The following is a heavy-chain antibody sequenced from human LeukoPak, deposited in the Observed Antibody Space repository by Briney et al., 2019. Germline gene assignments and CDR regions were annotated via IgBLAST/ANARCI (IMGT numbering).Heavy chain of an antibody. CDR1: GGSISSYY. CDR2: IYYSGST. J-gene: IGHJ5*02. Sequence: SETLSLTCTVSGGSISSYYWSWIRQPPRKGLGWIGYIYYSGSTNYNPSLKSRVTISVDTSKNQFSLKLSSVTAADTAVYYCARYGSGWYRGFDPWGQGTLVTVSS. V-gene: IGHV4-59*01. D-gene: IGHD6-19*01. CDR3: ARYGSGWYRGFDP.